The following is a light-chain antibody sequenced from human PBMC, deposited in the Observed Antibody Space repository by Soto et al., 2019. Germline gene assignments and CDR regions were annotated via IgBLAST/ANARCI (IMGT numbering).Light chain of an antibody. Sequence: EVLLTQSPATLSLSPGERATLSCRASQSVNSYLTWYQHKPGQAPRLLISDASNRATGIPARFSGSGSGTDFTLTISSLEPEDFATYYCQQYNSYPYTFGQGTKLEIK. J-gene: IGKJ2*01. V-gene: IGKV3-11*01. CDR1: QSVNSY. CDR3: QQYNSYPYT. CDR2: DAS.